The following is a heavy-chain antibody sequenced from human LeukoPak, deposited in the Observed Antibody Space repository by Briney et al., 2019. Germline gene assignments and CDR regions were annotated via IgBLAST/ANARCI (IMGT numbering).Heavy chain of an antibody. J-gene: IGHJ4*02. CDR1: GASISSYY. Sequence: SETLSLTCTVSGASISSYYWSWIRQPPGKGLEYIGYIHYSGSTNYNPSLKSRITMSVDTSKNQFSLNLRSVTAADTAVYYCARHYGSGSYSLDYWGQGTLVTVSS. D-gene: IGHD3-10*01. CDR2: IHYSGST. CDR3: ARHYGSGSYSLDY. V-gene: IGHV4-59*08.